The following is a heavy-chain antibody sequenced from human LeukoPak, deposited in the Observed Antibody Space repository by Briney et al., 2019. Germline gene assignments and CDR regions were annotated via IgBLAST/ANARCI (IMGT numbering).Heavy chain of an antibody. CDR3: AREARAGYCSSTSCAYGMDV. CDR2: MNPNSGNT. Sequence: ASVKVSCKASGYTFTSYDINWVRQATGQGLEWMGWMNPNSGNTGYAQKFQGRVTMTRNTSISTAYMELSSLRSDDTAVYYCAREARAGYCSSTSCAYGMDVWGQGTTVTVSS. V-gene: IGHV1-8*01. CDR1: GYTFTSYD. D-gene: IGHD2-2*01. J-gene: IGHJ6*02.